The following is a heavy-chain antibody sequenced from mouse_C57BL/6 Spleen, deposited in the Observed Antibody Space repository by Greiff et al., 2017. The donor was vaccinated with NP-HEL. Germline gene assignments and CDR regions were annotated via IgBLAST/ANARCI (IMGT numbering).Heavy chain of an antibody. CDR3: LIYYYGSPTLDY. J-gene: IGHJ2*01. CDR1: GYTFTSYW. D-gene: IGHD1-1*01. CDR2: IDPSDSYT. Sequence: QVQLQQPGAELVKPGASVKLSCKASGYTFTSYWMQWVKQRPGQGLEWIGEIDPSDSYTNYNQKFKGKATLTVDTSSSTAYMQLSSLTSEDSAVYYCLIYYYGSPTLDYWGQGTTLTVSS. V-gene: IGHV1-50*01.